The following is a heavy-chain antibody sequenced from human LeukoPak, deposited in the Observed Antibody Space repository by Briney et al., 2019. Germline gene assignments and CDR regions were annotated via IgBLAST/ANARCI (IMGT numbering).Heavy chain of an antibody. CDR2: IIPIFGIA. J-gene: IGHJ3*02. CDR1: GGTFSSYA. V-gene: IGHV1-69*01. Sequence: SVKVSCKASGGTFSSYAISWVRQAPGQGLEWMGGIIPIFGIAHYAQKFQGRVTLTPEETPRTAYMGLSSLRSEDTAVYYCASRDPQGAFDIWGQGTMVTVSS. CDR3: ASRDPQGAFDI.